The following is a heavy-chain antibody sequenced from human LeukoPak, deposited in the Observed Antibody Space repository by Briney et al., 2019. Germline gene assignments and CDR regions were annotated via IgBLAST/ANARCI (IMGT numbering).Heavy chain of an antibody. Sequence: ASVKVSCKASGYTFTSYGISWVRQAPGQGLEWMGWINPNSGGTNYAQKFQGRVTMTRDTSISTAYMELSRLRSDDTAVYYCARIPYYYDGSGYAFDIWGQGTMVTVSS. CDR3: ARIPYYYDGSGYAFDI. D-gene: IGHD3-22*01. J-gene: IGHJ3*02. CDR2: INPNSGGT. CDR1: GYTFTSYG. V-gene: IGHV1-2*02.